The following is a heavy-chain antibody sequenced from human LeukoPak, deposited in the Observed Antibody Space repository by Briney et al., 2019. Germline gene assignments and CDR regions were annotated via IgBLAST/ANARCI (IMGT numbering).Heavy chain of an antibody. J-gene: IGHJ4*02. D-gene: IGHD3-10*01. V-gene: IGHV4-39*01. CDR1: AGSISSSSHH. CDR2: IYYGRTT. Sequence: SETLSLTCTVSAGSISSSSHHWGWIRQSPGKGLEWIGSIYYGRTTYYNPSLNSRVTISVVTSKNQFSLQLNSVTAADTAVYYCARVTDYYGLGSPYYFDYWGQGTLVTVSS. CDR3: ARVTDYYGLGSPYYFDY.